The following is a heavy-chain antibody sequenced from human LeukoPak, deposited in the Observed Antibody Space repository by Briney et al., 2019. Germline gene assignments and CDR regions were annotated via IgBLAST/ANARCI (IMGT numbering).Heavy chain of an antibody. CDR2: IYHSGST. V-gene: IGHV4-30-2*01. Sequence: SQTLSLTCAVSGGSISGGGYSWSWIRQPPGKGLEWIGYIYHSGSTYYHPSLKSRVTISVDRSKNQFSLKLSSVTAADTAVYYCARGLHYYDSSGAFDIWGQGTLVTVSS. CDR1: GGSISGGGYS. CDR3: ARGLHYYDSSGAFDI. D-gene: IGHD3-22*01. J-gene: IGHJ3*02.